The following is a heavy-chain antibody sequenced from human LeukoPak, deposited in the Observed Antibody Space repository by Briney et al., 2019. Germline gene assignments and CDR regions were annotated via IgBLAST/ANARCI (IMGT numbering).Heavy chain of an antibody. CDR3: AKDSTDYGDYIFIY. Sequence: GGSLRLSRAASGFTFSSYGMHWVRQAPGKGLEWVAFIRYDGSNKYYADSVKGRFTISRDNSKNTLYLQMNSLRAEDTAVYYCAKDSTDYGDYIFIYWGQGTLVTVSS. CDR1: GFTFSSYG. CDR2: IRYDGSNK. V-gene: IGHV3-30*02. D-gene: IGHD4-17*01. J-gene: IGHJ4*02.